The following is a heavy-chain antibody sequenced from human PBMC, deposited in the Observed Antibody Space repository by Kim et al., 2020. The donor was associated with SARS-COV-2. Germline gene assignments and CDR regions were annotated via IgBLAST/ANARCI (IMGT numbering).Heavy chain of an antibody. D-gene: IGHD1-26*01. J-gene: IGHJ4*02. CDR2: ISGGGAST. CDR1: GFIINKFA. Sequence: GGSLRLSCAASGFIINKFAMSWVRQAPGKGLEWVSIISGGGASTYYTDSVKGRFTISRDDSKSTLYLQMNGLRPDDTAVYYCAKLVAASPVEYCDYWGQGALVTVSS. V-gene: IGHV3-23*01. CDR3: AKLVAASPVEYCDY.